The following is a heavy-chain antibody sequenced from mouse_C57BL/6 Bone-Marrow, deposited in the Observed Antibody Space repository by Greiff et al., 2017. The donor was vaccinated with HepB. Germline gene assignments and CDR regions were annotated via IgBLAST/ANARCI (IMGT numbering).Heavy chain of an antibody. V-gene: IGHV14-4*01. D-gene: IGHD2-3*01. CDR3: TTGDGYSYYFVY. CDR1: GFNIKDDY. CDR2: IDPENGDT. Sequence: VQLQQSGAELVRPGASVKLSCTASGFNIKDDYMHWVKQRPEQGLEWIGWIDPENGDTEYASKFQGKATITADTSSNTAYLQLSSLTSEDTAVYYCTTGDGYSYYFVYWGQGTTLTVSS. J-gene: IGHJ2*01.